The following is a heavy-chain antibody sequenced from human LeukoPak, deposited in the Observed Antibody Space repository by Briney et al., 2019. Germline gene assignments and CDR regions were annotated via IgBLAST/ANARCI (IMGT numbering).Heavy chain of an antibody. D-gene: IGHD3-22*01. J-gene: IGHJ4*02. V-gene: IGHV4-30-4*02. CDR3: ARVLYDSSGYYFAY. Sequence: SETLSLTCTVSGGSISSGDYYWSWIRQPPGQGLEWIGYIYYSGSTYYNPSLKSRVTISVDTSKNQFSLKLSSVTAADTAVYYCARVLYDSSGYYFAYWGQGTLVTVSS. CDR2: IYYSGST. CDR1: GGSISSGDYY.